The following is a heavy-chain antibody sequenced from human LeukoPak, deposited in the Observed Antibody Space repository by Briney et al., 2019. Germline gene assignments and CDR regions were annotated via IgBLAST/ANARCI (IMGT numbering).Heavy chain of an antibody. Sequence: GGSLRLSCAASGFTFSSYEMNWVRQAPGKGLEWVSYISSSGSTIYYADSVKGRFTISRDNAKNSLYLQMNSLRAEDTAVYCCARALYYDFWSGPIDYWGQGTLVTVSS. V-gene: IGHV3-48*03. CDR2: ISSSGSTI. CDR3: ARALYYDFWSGPIDY. CDR1: GFTFSSYE. J-gene: IGHJ4*02. D-gene: IGHD3-3*01.